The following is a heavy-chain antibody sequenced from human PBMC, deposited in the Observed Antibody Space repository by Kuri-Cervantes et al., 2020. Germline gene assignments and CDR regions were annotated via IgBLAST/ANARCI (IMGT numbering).Heavy chain of an antibody. J-gene: IGHJ4*02. Sequence: ASVKVSCKASGYTFTGYYMHWVRQAPGQGLEWMGWINPNSGGTNYAQKFQGRLTMTVDTSISTAYMELSGLTSEDTAIYYYARVPRESDARWGQGTLVTVSS. CDR1: GYTFTGYY. D-gene: IGHD6-6*01. V-gene: IGHV1-2*02. CDR2: INPNSGGT. CDR3: ARVPRESDAR.